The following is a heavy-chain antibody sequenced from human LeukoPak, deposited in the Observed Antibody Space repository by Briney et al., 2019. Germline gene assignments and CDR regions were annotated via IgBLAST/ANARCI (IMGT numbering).Heavy chain of an antibody. CDR2: IIPIFGTA. CDR1: GYTFTGYY. Sequence: SVKVSCKASGYTFTGYYMHWVRQAPGQGLEWMGGIIPIFGTANYAQKFQGRVTITADESTSTAYMELSSLRSEDTAVYSCARTGKALDYWGQGTLVTVSS. V-gene: IGHV1-69*13. D-gene: IGHD1-14*01. J-gene: IGHJ4*02. CDR3: ARTGKALDY.